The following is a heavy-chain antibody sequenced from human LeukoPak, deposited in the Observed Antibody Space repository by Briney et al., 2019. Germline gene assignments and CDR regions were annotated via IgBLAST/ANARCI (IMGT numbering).Heavy chain of an antibody. CDR3: ARGGRAIVVVPAAMIY. D-gene: IGHD2-2*01. CDR1: GYTFTSCA. CDR2: INAGNGNT. J-gene: IGHJ4*02. Sequence: ASVKVSCKASGYTFTSCAMHWVRQAPGQRLEWMGWINAGNGNTKYSQKFQGRVTITRDTSASTAYMELSSLRSEDTAVYYCARGGRAIVVVPAAMIYWGQGTLVTVSS. V-gene: IGHV1-3*01.